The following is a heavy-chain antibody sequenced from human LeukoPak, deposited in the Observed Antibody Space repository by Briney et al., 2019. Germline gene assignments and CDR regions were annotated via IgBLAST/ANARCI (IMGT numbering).Heavy chain of an antibody. J-gene: IGHJ6*02. CDR3: ARDSGWEVPAAMMGGYYYYGMDV. V-gene: IGHV1-69*04. CDR1: GGTFSSYA. D-gene: IGHD2-2*01. CDR2: IIPILGIA. Sequence: YSVKVSCKASGGTFSSYAISWVRQAPGQGLEWMGRIIPILGIANYAQKFQGRVTITADKSTSTAYMELSSLRSEDTAVYYCARDSGWEVPAAMMGGYYYYGMDVWGQGTTVTVSS.